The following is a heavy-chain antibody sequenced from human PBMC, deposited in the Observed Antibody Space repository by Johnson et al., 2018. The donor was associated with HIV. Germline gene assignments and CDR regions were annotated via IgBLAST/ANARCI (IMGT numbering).Heavy chain of an antibody. J-gene: IGHJ3*02. V-gene: IGHV3-11*04. CDR1: GFTFSDYY. D-gene: IGHD3-3*01. CDR2: ISNSASAI. Sequence: MQLVESGGGLVKPGGSLRLSCAASGFTFSDYYMSWIRQAPGKGLEWVSYISNSASAIYYADSVKGRFTISRDNAKTSLYLQMNSLRAEDTAVYYWARVRDYNFWSGQQSRHAFDIWGQGTMVTVSS. CDR3: ARVRDYNFWSGQQSRHAFDI.